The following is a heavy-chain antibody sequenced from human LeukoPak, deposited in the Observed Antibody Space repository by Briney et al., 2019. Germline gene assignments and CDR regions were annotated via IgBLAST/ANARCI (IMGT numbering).Heavy chain of an antibody. CDR1: GYTFTVYY. Sequence: ASVTVSCKASGYTFTVYYMHWVRQAPGQGLEWMGWINPNSGGTNYSQKFQGRVTMTRDTSISTAYMDLSRLRSEDTAVYYCARFAVHRRITVPGQFGLDYWGQGTLVSVSS. CDR2: INPNSGGT. CDR3: ARFAVHRRITVPGQFGLDY. V-gene: IGHV1-2*02. D-gene: IGHD6-19*01. J-gene: IGHJ4*02.